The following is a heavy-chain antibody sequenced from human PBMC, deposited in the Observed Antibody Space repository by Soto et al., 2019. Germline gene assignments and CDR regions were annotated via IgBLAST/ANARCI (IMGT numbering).Heavy chain of an antibody. CDR2: IIPIFGTA. D-gene: IGHD2-21*02. CDR1: GGTFSSYA. CDR3: AIAYCGGDCYSVDAFDI. J-gene: IGHJ3*02. V-gene: IGHV1-69*12. Sequence: QVQLVQSGAEVKKPGSSVKVSCKASGGTFSSYAISWVRQAPGQGLEWMGGIIPIFGTANYAQKFQGRVTITAXXSXSXXYMELSSLRSEDTAVYYCAIAYCGGDCYSVDAFDIWGQGTMVTVSS.